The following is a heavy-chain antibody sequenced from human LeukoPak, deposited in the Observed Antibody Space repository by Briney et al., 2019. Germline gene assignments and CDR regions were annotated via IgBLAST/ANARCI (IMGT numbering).Heavy chain of an antibody. CDR3: AKANWVSNADAVF. J-gene: IGHJ4*02. Sequence: GGSLRLSCAASGFSFSSYAMSWVREAPARGLEWVSSLRGNGDTFYADSVKGRFTLSRGDPRNTVYLQLNNLRVEDTAVYYCAKANWVSNADAVFWGQGTVVTVSS. V-gene: IGHV3-23*01. D-gene: IGHD1-1*01. CDR1: GFSFSSYA. CDR2: LRGNGDT.